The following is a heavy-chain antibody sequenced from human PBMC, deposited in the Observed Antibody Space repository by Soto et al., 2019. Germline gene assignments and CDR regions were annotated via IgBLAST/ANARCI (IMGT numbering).Heavy chain of an antibody. CDR3: ARDVSFRTREILAYYGMDV. CDR2: IKQDGSEK. D-gene: IGHD1-26*01. CDR1: GFTFSSYW. J-gene: IGHJ6*02. Sequence: GGSLRLSCAASGFTFSSYWMSWVRQAPGKGLEWVANIKQDGSEKYYVDSVKGRFTISRDNAKNSLYLQMNSLRAEDTAVYYCARDVSFRTREILAYYGMDVWGQGTTVTVSS. V-gene: IGHV3-7*01.